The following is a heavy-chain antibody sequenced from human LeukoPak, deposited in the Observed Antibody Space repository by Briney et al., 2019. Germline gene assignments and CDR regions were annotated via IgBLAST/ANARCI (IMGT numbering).Heavy chain of an antibody. CDR3: ARVAYYYDSSGYGVFDY. D-gene: IGHD3-22*01. V-gene: IGHV1-46*01. J-gene: IGHJ4*02. CDR2: INPSGGST. Sequence: ASVKVSCKASRYTFTSYYMHWVRQAPGQGLEWMGIINPSGGSTSYAQKFQGRITMTRDMSTSTVYMELSSLRSEDTAVYYCARVAYYYDSSGYGVFDYWGQGTLVTVSS. CDR1: RYTFTSYY.